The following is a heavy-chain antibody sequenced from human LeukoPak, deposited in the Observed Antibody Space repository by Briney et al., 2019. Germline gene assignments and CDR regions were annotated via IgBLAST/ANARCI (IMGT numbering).Heavy chain of an antibody. CDR3: ARDRSSSSGRNYFDY. CDR2: ISSSSSYI. CDR1: GFTFSSYS. D-gene: IGHD6-6*01. Sequence: GGSLRLSCAASGFTFSSYSMNWVRQAPGKGLEWVSSISSSSSYIYYADSVKGRFTISRDNAKNSLYLQMSSLRAEDTAVYYCARDRSSSSGRNYFDYWGQGTLVTVSS. J-gene: IGHJ4*02. V-gene: IGHV3-21*01.